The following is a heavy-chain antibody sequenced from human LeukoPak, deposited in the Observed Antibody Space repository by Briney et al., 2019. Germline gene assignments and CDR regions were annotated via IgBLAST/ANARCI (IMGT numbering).Heavy chain of an antibody. CDR1: GFTFSSYA. V-gene: IGHV3-30*04. Sequence: PGGSLRLSCAASGFTFSSYAMHWVRQAPGKGLEWVAVISYDGSNKYYADSVKGRFTISRDNAKNSLYLQMNSLSPDDTAVYFCARDPYSGNYGNDYYYYMDVWGKGTTVTISS. CDR2: ISYDGSNK. CDR3: ARDPYSGNYGNDYYYYMDV. D-gene: IGHD1-26*01. J-gene: IGHJ6*03.